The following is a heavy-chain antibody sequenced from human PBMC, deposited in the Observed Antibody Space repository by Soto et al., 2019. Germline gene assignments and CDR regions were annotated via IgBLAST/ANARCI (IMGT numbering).Heavy chain of an antibody. V-gene: IGHV3-23*01. CDR1: GFNFGAYA. CDR3: AKDRSENFWLYDYAMDV. Sequence: QPGGSLRLSCEASGFNFGAYAMSWVRQAPGKGLEWVSGISGRSSGTYYTDSVKGRFTISRDNSKNTVYLQMNSLRGEDTAVYYCAKDRSENFWLYDYAMDVWGQGTAVTVSS. CDR2: ISGRSSGT. D-gene: IGHD6-19*01. J-gene: IGHJ6*02.